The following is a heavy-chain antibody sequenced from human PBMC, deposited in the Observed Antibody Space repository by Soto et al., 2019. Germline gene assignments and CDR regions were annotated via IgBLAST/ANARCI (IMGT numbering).Heavy chain of an antibody. CDR2: ISGGSTYI. CDR3: ARDETKILGVLTHVDY. Sequence: ESGGGLVKPGGSLRLSCAASGFTFSNYGMYWVRQAPGKGLEWVSFISGGSTYIYYADSLKGRFTISRDNVKNSLYLQMNSLRAEDTAMYYCARDETKILGVLTHVDYWGQGTLVTVSS. CDR1: GFTFSNYG. D-gene: IGHD3-3*01. J-gene: IGHJ4*02. V-gene: IGHV3-21*01.